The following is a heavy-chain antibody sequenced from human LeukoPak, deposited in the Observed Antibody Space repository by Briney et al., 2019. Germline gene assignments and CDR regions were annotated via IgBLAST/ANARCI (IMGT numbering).Heavy chain of an antibody. Sequence: PSETLSLTCTVSGGSISSYYWSWTRQPPGKGLEWIGYIYYSGSTNYNPSLKSRVTISVDASKNQFSPKLSSVTAADTAVYYCARVGYDSSGYLYGMDVWGQGTTVTVSS. D-gene: IGHD3-22*01. CDR2: IYYSGST. CDR3: ARVGYDSSGYLYGMDV. V-gene: IGHV4-59*01. CDR1: GGSISSYY. J-gene: IGHJ6*02.